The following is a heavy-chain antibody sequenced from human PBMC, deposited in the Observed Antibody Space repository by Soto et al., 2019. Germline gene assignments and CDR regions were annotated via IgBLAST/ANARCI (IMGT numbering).Heavy chain of an antibody. CDR1: GFTFSSYG. D-gene: IGHD6-19*01. J-gene: IGHJ4*02. CDR2: ISYDGSDE. Sequence: QVQLVESGGGVVQPGRSLRLSCAASGFTFSSYGMHWVRQAPGKGLEWVVLISYDGSDEYYADSVKGRFTISRDNSKNTLYLQMNSLRGEDTALYYCAKDWLTVAGPSDYWGQGTLVTVSS. V-gene: IGHV3-30*18. CDR3: AKDWLTVAGPSDY.